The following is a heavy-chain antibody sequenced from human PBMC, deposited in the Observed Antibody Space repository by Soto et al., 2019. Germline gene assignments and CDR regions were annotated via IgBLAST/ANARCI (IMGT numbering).Heavy chain of an antibody. Sequence: QVQLVESGGGVVQPGRSLRLSCAASGFTFSSYAMHWVRQAPGKGLEWVAVISYDGSNKYYADSVKGRFTISRDNSKNTLYLQMNSLRAEDTAVYYCAREGVYDSSGYTWGQGTMVTDSS. J-gene: IGHJ3*02. V-gene: IGHV3-30-3*01. CDR1: GFTFSSYA. CDR2: ISYDGSNK. D-gene: IGHD3-22*01. CDR3: AREGVYDSSGYT.